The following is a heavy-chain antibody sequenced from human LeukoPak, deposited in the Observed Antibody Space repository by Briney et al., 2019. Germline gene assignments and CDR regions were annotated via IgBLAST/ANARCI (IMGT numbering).Heavy chain of an antibody. Sequence: SETLSLTCTVSGGSITSYYWSWFRQPPGKGLEFIGYIFYTGSTNYNPSLKNRVTISVDTPKNQFSLKLSSVTAADTAVYYCAREVVVVPAAMLYYYYYMDVWGKGTTVTISS. D-gene: IGHD2-2*01. CDR1: GGSITSYY. CDR3: AREVVVVPAAMLYYYYYMDV. CDR2: IFYTGST. V-gene: IGHV4-59*12. J-gene: IGHJ6*03.